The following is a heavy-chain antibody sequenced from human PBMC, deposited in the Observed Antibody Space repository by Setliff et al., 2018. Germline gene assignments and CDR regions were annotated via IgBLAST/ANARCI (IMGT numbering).Heavy chain of an antibody. CDR1: GASISTTYYY. J-gene: IGHJ5*02. CDR2: IYQNGIA. D-gene: IGHD3-10*01. Sequence: SETRSLTCSVSGASISTTYYYWDWIRQSPEKGLEWIGTIYQNGIAYYNSSVKSRVTISVDKSKNQFSLSLRSVTAADAAVYYCATDGPVLNGDYISWGQGTLVTSPQ. V-gene: IGHV4-39*07. CDR3: ATDGPVLNGDYIS.